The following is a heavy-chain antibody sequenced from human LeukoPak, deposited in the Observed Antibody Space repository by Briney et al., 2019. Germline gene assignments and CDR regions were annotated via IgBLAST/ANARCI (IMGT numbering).Heavy chain of an antibody. CDR2: LRGSGHST. CDR1: GFTFSSYA. V-gene: IGHV3-23*01. CDR3: AKVIGFYDGIPYFGY. D-gene: IGHD4-23*01. J-gene: IGHJ4*02. Sequence: GGSLRLSCAASGFTFSSYAMSWVRQAPGKGLEWVSALRGSGHSTYYADSVKGRFTISRENSKNTLYLQMSSLRAEDPAVYYCAKVIGFYDGIPYFGYRGQGTLVTVPS.